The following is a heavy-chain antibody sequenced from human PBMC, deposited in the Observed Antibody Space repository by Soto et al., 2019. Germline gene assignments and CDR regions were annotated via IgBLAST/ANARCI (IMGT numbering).Heavy chain of an antibody. D-gene: IGHD6-13*01. J-gene: IGHJ6*02. CDR1: GFTFSSYA. CDR3: AKEYSSSWPYYYCGMDV. V-gene: IGHV3-23*01. CDR2: ISGSGGST. Sequence: LRLSCAASGFTFSSYAMSWVRQAPGKGLEWVSAISGSGGSTYYADSVKGRFTTSRDNSKNTLYLQMNSLRAEDTAVYYCAKEYSSSWPYYYCGMDVWGQGTTVTVSS.